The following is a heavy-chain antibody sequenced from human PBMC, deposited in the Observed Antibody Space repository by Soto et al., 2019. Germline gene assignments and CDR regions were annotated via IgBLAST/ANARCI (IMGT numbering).Heavy chain of an antibody. CDR3: ASDDTYYDFWSGYYRGVYGMDV. Sequence: PSETLSLTCTVSGGSISSSSYYRGWIRQPPGKGLEWIGSIYYSGSTYYNPSLKSRVTISVDTSKNQFSLKLSSVTAADTAVYYCASDDTYYDFWSGYYRGVYGMDVWGQGTTVTFSS. D-gene: IGHD3-3*01. CDR2: IYYSGST. V-gene: IGHV4-39*01. CDR1: GGSISSSSYY. J-gene: IGHJ6*02.